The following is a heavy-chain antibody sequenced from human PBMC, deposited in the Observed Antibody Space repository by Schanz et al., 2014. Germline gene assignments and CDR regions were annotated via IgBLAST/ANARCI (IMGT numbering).Heavy chain of an antibody. J-gene: IGHJ4*02. V-gene: IGHV3-33*01. Sequence: QVQLVESGGGVVQPGRSLRLSCAASGFTFSSYGMHWVRQAPGKGLEWVAVIWYDGSNKDYADSVKGRFTISRDNAKNSLYLQMNSLRAEDTAVYYCARDYAGFDCWGQGTLVTVSS. D-gene: IGHD3-16*01. CDR3: ARDYAGFDC. CDR1: GFTFSSYG. CDR2: IWYDGSNK.